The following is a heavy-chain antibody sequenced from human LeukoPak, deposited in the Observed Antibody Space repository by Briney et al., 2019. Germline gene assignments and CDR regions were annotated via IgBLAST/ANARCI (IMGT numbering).Heavy chain of an antibody. D-gene: IGHD3-9*01. Sequence: GASVKVSCKVSGYTLTELSMHWVRQAPGKGLEWMGGFDPEDGETIYAQKFQGRVTMTEDTSTDTAYMELSSLRSEDTAVYYCATYYDILTGYLSAFDIWGQGTMVTVSS. CDR3: ATYYDILTGYLSAFDI. CDR1: GYTLTELS. V-gene: IGHV1-24*01. CDR2: FDPEDGET. J-gene: IGHJ3*02.